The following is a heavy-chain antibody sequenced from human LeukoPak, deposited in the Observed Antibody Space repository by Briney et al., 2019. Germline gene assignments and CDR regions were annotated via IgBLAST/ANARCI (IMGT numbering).Heavy chain of an antibody. CDR3: ARVGVLWFLDY. CDR1: GGSINSYY. Sequence: SETLSLTCTVSGGSINSYYWSWIRQPPGKGLEWIAYIYYSGSTSYNPSLKSRVTISVDTSKNQFSLKLSSVTAADTAVYYCARVGVLWFLDYWGQGTLVTVSP. V-gene: IGHV4-59*12. D-gene: IGHD3-10*01. CDR2: IYYSGST. J-gene: IGHJ4*02.